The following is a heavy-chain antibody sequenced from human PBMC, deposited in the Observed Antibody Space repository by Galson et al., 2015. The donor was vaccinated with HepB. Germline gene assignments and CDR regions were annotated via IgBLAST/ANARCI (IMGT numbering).Heavy chain of an antibody. D-gene: IGHD6-19*01. CDR1: GGTFSSYA. CDR3: ARDGSSGRDARFDP. V-gene: IGHV1-69*13. CDR2: IIPIFGTA. J-gene: IGHJ5*02. Sequence: SVKVSCKASGGTFSSYAISWVRQAPGQGLEWMGGIIPIFGTANYAQKFQGRVTITADESTSTAYMELSSLRSEDTAVYYCARDGSSGRDARFDPWGQGTLVTVSS.